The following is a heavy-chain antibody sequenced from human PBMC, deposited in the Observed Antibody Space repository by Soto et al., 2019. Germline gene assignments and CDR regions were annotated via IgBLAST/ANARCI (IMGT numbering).Heavy chain of an antibody. J-gene: IGHJ1*01. Sequence: QVQLQQWGAGLLKPSETLSLTCAVYGGSFSGYYWSWIRQPPGKGLEWIGEINPSGSTNYNPSLKSRVTTSQDTYKHQSSLKLSSVTAPDTAVYYCARDDCSGGSCYPTAPEYCQHWGQGTLVTVSS. D-gene: IGHD2-15*01. V-gene: IGHV4-34*01. CDR1: GGSFSGYY. CDR2: INPSGST. CDR3: ARDDCSGGSCYPTAPEYCQH.